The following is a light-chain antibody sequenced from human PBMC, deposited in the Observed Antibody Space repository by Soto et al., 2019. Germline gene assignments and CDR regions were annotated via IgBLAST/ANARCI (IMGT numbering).Light chain of an antibody. J-gene: IGLJ1*01. CDR3: SSYISSSTPFDV. V-gene: IGLV2-14*03. CDR1: SSDVGGYNY. CDR2: DVS. Sequence: QSVLTQPASVSGSPGQSITISCTGTSSDVGGYNYVSWYQQHPGKAPKLMIYDVSYRPSGVSNRFSGSKSGNTASLTISGLQTEDEADYYCSSYISSSTPFDVFGTGTKVTVL.